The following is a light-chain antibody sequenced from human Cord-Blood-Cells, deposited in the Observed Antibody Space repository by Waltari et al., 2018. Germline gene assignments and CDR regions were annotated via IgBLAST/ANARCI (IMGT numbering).Light chain of an antibody. Sequence: QSALTQPASVSGSPGQSITISCTGTSSDVGGYTSVPWYQQHPGKAPKLMIYDVSKPPSGVSNRFSGSKSGNTASLTISGLQAEDEADYYCSSYTSSSTLFGGGTKLTVL. CDR1: SSDVGGYTS. V-gene: IGLV2-14*01. CDR3: SSYTSSSTL. J-gene: IGLJ2*01. CDR2: DVS.